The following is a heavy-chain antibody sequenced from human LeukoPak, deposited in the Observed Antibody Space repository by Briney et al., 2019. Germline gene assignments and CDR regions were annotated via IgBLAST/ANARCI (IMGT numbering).Heavy chain of an antibody. J-gene: IGHJ4*02. V-gene: IGHV4-30-4*08. CDR2: IYYSGST. CDR1: GGSISSGDYY. D-gene: IGHD3-3*01. Sequence: SQTLSLTCTVSGGSISSGDYYWSWIRQPPGKGLEWIGYIYYSGSTYYNPSLKSRVTISVDTSKNQFSLKLSSVTAADRAVYYCAREYYDFWSGLFDYWGQGTLVTVSS. CDR3: AREYYDFWSGLFDY.